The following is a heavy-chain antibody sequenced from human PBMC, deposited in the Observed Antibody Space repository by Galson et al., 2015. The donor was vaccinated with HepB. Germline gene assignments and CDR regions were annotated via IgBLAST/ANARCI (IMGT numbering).Heavy chain of an antibody. V-gene: IGHV3-30-3*01. J-gene: IGHJ4*02. CDR2: ISYDGSNK. D-gene: IGHD3-22*01. CDR3: ARDDSSGYYGY. Sequence: SLRLSCVASGFTFSSYAMHWVRQAPGKGLEWVAVISYDGSNKYYADSVKGRFTISRDNSKNTLYLQMNSLRAEDTAVYYCARDDSSGYYGYWGREPWSPSPQ. CDR1: GFTFSSYA.